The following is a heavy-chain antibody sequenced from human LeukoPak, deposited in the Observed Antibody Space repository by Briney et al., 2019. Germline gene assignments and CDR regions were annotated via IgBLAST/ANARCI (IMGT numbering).Heavy chain of an antibody. Sequence: GGSLRLSCAASGFTFSSYAMHWVRQAPGKGLEGVAVISYDGSNKYYADSVKGRFTISRDNSKNTLYLQMNSLRAEDTAVYYCARDRGYGSGMGNWSDPWGQGTLVTVSS. D-gene: IGHD3-10*01. CDR1: GFTFSSYA. J-gene: IGHJ5*02. V-gene: IGHV3-30*04. CDR2: ISYDGSNK. CDR3: ARDRGYGSGMGNWSDP.